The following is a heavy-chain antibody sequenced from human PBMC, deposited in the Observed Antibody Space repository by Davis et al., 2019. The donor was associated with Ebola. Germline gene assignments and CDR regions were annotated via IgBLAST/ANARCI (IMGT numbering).Heavy chain of an antibody. V-gene: IGHV5-51*01. Sequence: GSVYSFIRYLIGWVRQMPGKGLEWMGIIYPGDSDTRYSPSFQGQVTIPADKSISTAYLQWSSLKASDTAMYYCASYHDSSGYWVYWGQGTLVTVSS. CDR3: ASYHDSSGYWVY. CDR2: IYPGDSDT. J-gene: IGHJ4*02. CDR1: VYSFIRYL. D-gene: IGHD3-22*01.